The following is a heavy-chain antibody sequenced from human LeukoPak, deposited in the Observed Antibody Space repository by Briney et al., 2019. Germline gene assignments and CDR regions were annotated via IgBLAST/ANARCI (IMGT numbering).Heavy chain of an antibody. D-gene: IGHD4-23*01. CDR3: ARSNYGGNPADY. V-gene: IGHV4-59*01. CDR1: GGSIRSYY. J-gene: IGHJ4*02. CDR2: IYYGGST. Sequence: SETLSLTCSVSGGSIRSYYWSWIRQPPGKGLEWIGYIYYGGSTNYNPSLKSRVTISVDTSKNQFSLKLSSVTAADTAVYYCARSNYGGNPADYWGQGTLVTVSS.